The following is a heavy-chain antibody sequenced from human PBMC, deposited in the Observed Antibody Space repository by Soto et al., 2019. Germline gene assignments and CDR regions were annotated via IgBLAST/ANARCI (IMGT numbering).Heavy chain of an antibody. J-gene: IGHJ4*02. CDR3: AKGGVVGATYYFDY. CDR2: ISYDGSNK. V-gene: IGHV3-30*18. CDR1: GFTFSPYG. Sequence: QVQLVESGGGVVQPGRSLRLSCAASGFTFSPYGMHWVRQAPGKGLEWVAVISYDGSNKYYADSVKGRFTISRDNSKNTLYLQMNSLRAEDTAVYYCAKGGVVGATYYFDYWGQGTLVTVSS. D-gene: IGHD1-26*01.